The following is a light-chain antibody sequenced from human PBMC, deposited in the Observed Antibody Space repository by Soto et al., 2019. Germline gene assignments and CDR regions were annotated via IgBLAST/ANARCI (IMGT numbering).Light chain of an antibody. CDR3: GTWDTSLPACV. V-gene: IGLV1-51*01. CDR1: ASNIGNNS. CDR2: DDN. Sequence: QSVLTQPPSVSAAPGQRVTISCSGSASNIGNNSVSWHQQLPGAAPKLLIYDDNNRPSGIPDRFSGSKSGTSATLGITGLQTGDEADYYCGTWDTSLPACVFGPGTKLTVL. J-gene: IGLJ1*01.